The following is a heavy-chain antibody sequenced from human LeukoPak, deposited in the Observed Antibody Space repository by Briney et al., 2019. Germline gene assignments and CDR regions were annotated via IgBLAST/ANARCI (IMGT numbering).Heavy chain of an antibody. CDR1: GYTFTSYA. CDR2: INAGNGNT. V-gene: IGHV1-3*01. D-gene: IGHD5-18*01. J-gene: IGHJ4*02. Sequence: ASVKVSCKASGYTFTSYAMHWVRQAPGQRLEWMGWINAGNGNTKYSQKFQGRVTITADESTSTAYMELSSLRSEDTAVYYCARQWIQLWPYYFDYWGQGTLVTVSS. CDR3: ARQWIQLWPYYFDY.